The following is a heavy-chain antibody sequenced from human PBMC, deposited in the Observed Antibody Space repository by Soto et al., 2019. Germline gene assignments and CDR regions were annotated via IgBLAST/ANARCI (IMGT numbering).Heavy chain of an antibody. CDR1: GGTFSSYA. CDR3: ARSQGSSTSLEIYYYYYYGMDV. V-gene: IGHV1-69*01. Sequence: QVQLVRSGAEVKKPGSSVKVACKASGGTFSSYAISWVRQAPGQGLEWMGGIIPIVGSANYAQKFQGRVTITADESTSTAYMELSSLRSEDTAVYYCARSQGSSTSLEIYYYYYYGMDVWGQGTTVTVSS. J-gene: IGHJ6*02. CDR2: IIPIVGSA. D-gene: IGHD2-2*01.